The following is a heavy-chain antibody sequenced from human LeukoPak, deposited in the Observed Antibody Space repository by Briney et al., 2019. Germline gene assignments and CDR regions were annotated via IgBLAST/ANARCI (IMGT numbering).Heavy chain of an antibody. J-gene: IGHJ5*02. Sequence: PGGSLRLSCAASGFTFSSYWMSWVRQAPGKGLEWVANIKQDGSEKYYVDSVKGRFTISRDNAKNPLYLQMNSLRAEDTAVYYCARASSGYDLDWFDPWGQGTLVTVSS. CDR1: GFTFSSYW. CDR2: IKQDGSEK. D-gene: IGHD5-12*01. CDR3: ARASSGYDLDWFDP. V-gene: IGHV3-7*01.